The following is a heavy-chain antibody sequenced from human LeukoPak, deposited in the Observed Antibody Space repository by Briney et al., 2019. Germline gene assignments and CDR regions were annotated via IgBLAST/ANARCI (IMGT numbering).Heavy chain of an antibody. V-gene: IGHV4-34*01. CDR1: GGSFSGYY. Sequence: PSETLSLTCAVYGGSFSGYYWSWIRQPPGKGLEWIGEINHSGSTNYNPSLKSRVTISVDTSKNQFSLKLSSVTAADTAVYYCAGKATGCDYWGQGTLVTVSS. CDR3: AGKATGCDY. CDR2: INHSGST. J-gene: IGHJ4*02. D-gene: IGHD3-9*01.